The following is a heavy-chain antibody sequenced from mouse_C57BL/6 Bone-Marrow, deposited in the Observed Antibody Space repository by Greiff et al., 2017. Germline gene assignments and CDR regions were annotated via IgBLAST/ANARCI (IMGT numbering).Heavy chain of an antibody. Sequence: VQLQQSGPGLVQPSQSLSITCTVSGFSFTSYGVHWVRQPPGKGLEWLGVIWSGGSTDYNAAFISRLSISKDNSKSQVFFKMNSLQADDTAIYYCAKGDYYGSSYELAYWGQGTLVTVSA. D-gene: IGHD1-1*01. CDR2: IWSGGST. J-gene: IGHJ3*01. CDR3: AKGDYYGSSYELAY. CDR1: GFSFTSYG. V-gene: IGHV2-4*01.